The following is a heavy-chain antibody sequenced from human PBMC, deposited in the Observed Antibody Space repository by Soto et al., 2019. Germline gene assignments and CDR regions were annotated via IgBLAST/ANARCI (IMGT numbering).Heavy chain of an antibody. CDR3: AKDTSYYDFWSGYSGAFDI. D-gene: IGHD3-3*01. CDR1: GFTFDDYA. J-gene: IGHJ3*02. Sequence: GGSLRLSCAASGFTFDDYAMHWVRQAPGKGLEWVSGISWNSGSIGYADSVKGRFTISRDNAKNSLYLQMNSLRAEDTALYYCAKDTSYYDFWSGYSGAFDIWGQGTMVTVSS. V-gene: IGHV3-9*01. CDR2: ISWNSGSI.